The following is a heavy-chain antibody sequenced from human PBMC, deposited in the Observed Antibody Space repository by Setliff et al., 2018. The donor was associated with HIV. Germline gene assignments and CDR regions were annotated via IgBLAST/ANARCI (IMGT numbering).Heavy chain of an antibody. CDR2: IYYSGST. CDR1: GGSISSGGYY. D-gene: IGHD1-26*01. J-gene: IGHJ6*04. CDR3: ARGIGPLPNWENFYYSMDV. V-gene: IGHV4-61*08. Sequence: PSETLSLTCTVSGGSISSGGYYWSWIRQHPGKGLEWIGYIYYSGSTNYNPSLKSRVTMSVDTSKNQFSLKLSSVTAADTAVYYCARGIGPLPNWENFYYSMDVWGKGTTVTVSS.